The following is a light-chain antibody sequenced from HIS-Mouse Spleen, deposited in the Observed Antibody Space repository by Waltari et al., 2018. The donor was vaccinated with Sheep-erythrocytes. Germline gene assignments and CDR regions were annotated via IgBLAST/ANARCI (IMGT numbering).Light chain of an antibody. J-gene: IGLJ3*02. V-gene: IGLV2-8*01. Sequence: QSALTQPPSASGSPGQSVTISCPGTSSDVGGYNSGSWYQQPPSKAPKLMIYEVNRRPSGVPDRFSASKSGNTASLTVSGLQAEDEADYYCSSYAGSNNWVFGGGTKLTVL. CDR1: SSDVGGYNS. CDR3: SSYAGSNNWV. CDR2: EVN.